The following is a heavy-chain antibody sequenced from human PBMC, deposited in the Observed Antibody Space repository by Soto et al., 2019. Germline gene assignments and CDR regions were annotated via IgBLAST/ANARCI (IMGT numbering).Heavy chain of an antibody. J-gene: IGHJ6*02. CDR3: ARDLTGETTVTKSYYYYYGMDV. CDR1: GYSFTGYY. CDR2: INPNSGGT. D-gene: IGHD4-4*01. Sequence: ASVKVSCKASGYSFTGYYMHWVRQAPGQGLEWMGWINPNSGGTNYAQKFQGRVTMTRDTSISTAYMELSRLRFDDTAVYYCARDLTGETTVTKSYYYYYGMDVWGQGTTVTVSS. V-gene: IGHV1-2*02.